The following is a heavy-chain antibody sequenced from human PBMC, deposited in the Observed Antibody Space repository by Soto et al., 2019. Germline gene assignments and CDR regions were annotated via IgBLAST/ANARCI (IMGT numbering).Heavy chain of an antibody. J-gene: IGHJ6*02. D-gene: IGHD5-12*01. CDR2: INPNSGGT. CDR3: ARAGGYDSDYYYGMDV. CDR1: GYTFTGYY. Sequence: QVPLVQSGAEVKKPGASVKVSCKASGYTFTGYYMHWVRQAPGQGLEWMGWINPNSGGTNYAQKFQGWVTMTRDTSISTAYMELSRLRSDDTAVYYCARAGGYDSDYYYGMDVWGQGTTVTVSS. V-gene: IGHV1-2*04.